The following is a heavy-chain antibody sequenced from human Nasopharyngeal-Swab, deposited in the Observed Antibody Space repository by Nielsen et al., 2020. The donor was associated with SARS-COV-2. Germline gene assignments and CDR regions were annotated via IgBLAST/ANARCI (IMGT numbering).Heavy chain of an antibody. CDR3: AKADSSGWSLTHFDY. CDR1: GFIFSSYA. D-gene: IGHD6-19*01. J-gene: IGHJ4*02. V-gene: IGHV3-23*01. Sequence: GESLKISCAASGFIFSSYAMSWVRQAPRKGLEWVSAISGNGGSTYYADSVKGRFTISRDNSKNTVYLRMNSLRAEDTAVYYCAKADSSGWSLTHFDYWGQGTLVTVSS. CDR2: ISGNGGST.